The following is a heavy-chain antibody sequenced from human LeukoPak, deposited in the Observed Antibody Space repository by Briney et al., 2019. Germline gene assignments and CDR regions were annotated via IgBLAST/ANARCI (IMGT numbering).Heavy chain of an antibody. CDR2: IYYSGST. CDR1: GDSISSYY. V-gene: IGHV4-59*01. J-gene: IGHJ6*02. D-gene: IGHD3-10*01. CDR3: ARASITMVRGVIITGFDGMDV. Sequence: SETLSLTCTVSGDSISSYYWSWIRQPPGKGLEWIGYIYYSGSTNYNPSLKSRVTISVDTSKNQFSLKLSSVTAADTAVYYCARASITMVRGVIITGFDGMDVWGQGTTVTVSS.